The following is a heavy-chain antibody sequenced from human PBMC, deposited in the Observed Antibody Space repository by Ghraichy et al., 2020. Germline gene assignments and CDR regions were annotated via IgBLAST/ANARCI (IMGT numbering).Heavy chain of an antibody. Sequence: SETLSLTCTVSGGSISSSTYYWGWIRQPPGKGLEWIGSIYYSGSTYYNPSLKSRVTISVDTSKNQFSLKLSSVTAADTAVYYCARQEGYEQHAGEFDHWGPGTPVTVAS. D-gene: IGHD6-13*01. CDR2: IYYSGST. CDR3: ARQEGYEQHAGEFDH. J-gene: IGHJ5*02. CDR1: GGSISSSTYY. V-gene: IGHV4-39*01.